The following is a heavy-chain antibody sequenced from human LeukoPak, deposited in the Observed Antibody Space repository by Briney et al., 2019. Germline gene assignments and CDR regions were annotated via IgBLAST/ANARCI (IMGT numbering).Heavy chain of an antibody. CDR2: IKQDGSEK. CDR1: GFTFTNYA. V-gene: IGHV3-7*01. J-gene: IGHJ4*02. D-gene: IGHD3-16*01. CDR3: ATSWGIYSY. Sequence: PGGSLRLSCAASGFTFTNYAMSWVRQAPGKGLEWVANIKQDGSEKYYVDSVKGRFTISRDNAKNSLYLQMNSLRAEDTAVYYCATSWGIYSYWGQGTLVTVSS.